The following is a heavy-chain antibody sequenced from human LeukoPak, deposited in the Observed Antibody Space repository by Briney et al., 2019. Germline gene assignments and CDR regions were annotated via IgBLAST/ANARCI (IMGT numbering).Heavy chain of an antibody. CDR2: ISGSGSRR. CDR1: GFTFSSYE. D-gene: IGHD3/OR15-3a*01. Sequence: GGSLRLSCAASGFTFSSYEMTWVRQAPGMGLEWVSYISGSGSRRNYADSVKGRFTISRDNAKNSLNLQMNSLRAEDTAVYYCAKDSYWTGGWFDPWGQGTLVTVSS. CDR3: AKDSYWTGGWFDP. V-gene: IGHV3-48*03. J-gene: IGHJ5*02.